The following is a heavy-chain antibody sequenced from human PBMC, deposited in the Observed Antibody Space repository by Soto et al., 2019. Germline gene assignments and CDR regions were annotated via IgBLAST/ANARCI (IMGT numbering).Heavy chain of an antibody. D-gene: IGHD1-26*01. CDR2: ISAYNGNT. Sequence: QVQLVQSGAEMKTPGASVKVSCKASGYTFTSYGINWVRQAPGQGLEWMGWISAYNGNTKYAQKVHSRVTMSTYTSARTGLMELRSLSSDDTAVYYCARPRFSLGWDDAFDIWGQGPMVSVS. CDR1: GYTFTSYG. J-gene: IGHJ3*02. V-gene: IGHV1-18*04. CDR3: ARPRFSLGWDDAFDI.